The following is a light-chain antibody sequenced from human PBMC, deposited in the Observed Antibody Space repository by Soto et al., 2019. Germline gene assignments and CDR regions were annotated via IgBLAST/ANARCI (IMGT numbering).Light chain of an antibody. CDR2: AES. CDR1: QDISSY. CDR3: QQLNSYPRGLT. J-gene: IGKJ4*01. V-gene: IGKV1-9*01. Sequence: DIQLTQSPSFLSASVGDRVTITCRASQDISSYLAWYQQKPGKAPKLLIYAESILESGVPSRFSGSGSGTEFTLTISSLQPEDFATYYCQQLNSYPRGLTFGGGTKVEIK.